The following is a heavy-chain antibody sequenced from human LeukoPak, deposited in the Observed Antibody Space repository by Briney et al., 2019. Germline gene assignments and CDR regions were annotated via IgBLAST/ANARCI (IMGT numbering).Heavy chain of an antibody. CDR1: GFTFSSYG. CDR2: ISYDGTNK. Sequence: GGSLRLSCAVSGFTFSSYGMHWVRQAPGKGLEWMAVISYDGTNKYYADPVKGRFTISRDNSKNTLYLQMNSLRAEDTAVYYCAKDLNYDFWSGLGNWGQGTLVTVSS. J-gene: IGHJ4*02. V-gene: IGHV3-30*18. D-gene: IGHD3-3*01. CDR3: AKDLNYDFWSGLGN.